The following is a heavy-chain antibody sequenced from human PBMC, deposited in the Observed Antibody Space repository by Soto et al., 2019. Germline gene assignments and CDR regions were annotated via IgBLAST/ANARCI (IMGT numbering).Heavy chain of an antibody. CDR1: GYSFTSYW. CDR2: TYPGDSDT. J-gene: IGHJ6*02. CDR3: ARGGYSYGHKLAYYYYYGMDV. D-gene: IGHD5-18*01. V-gene: IGHV5-51*01. Sequence: GESLKISCKGSGYSFTSYWIGWVRQMPGKGLEWMGITYPGDSDTRYSPSFQGQVTISADKSISTAYLQWSSLKASDTAMYYCARGGYSYGHKLAYYYYYGMDVWGQGTTVTVSS.